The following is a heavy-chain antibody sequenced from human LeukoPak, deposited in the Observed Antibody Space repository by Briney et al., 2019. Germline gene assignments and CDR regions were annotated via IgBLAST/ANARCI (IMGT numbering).Heavy chain of an antibody. CDR2: IKQDGSEK. J-gene: IGHJ6*02. CDR3: STEPPWDV. CDR1: GFTFSNYW. V-gene: IGHV3-7*01. Sequence: GGSLRLSCAASGFTFSNYWMSWVRQAPGKGLEWVANIKQDGSEKYYVDSVTGRFTISRDNAKNSLYLEMNSLGAEDTAVYYCSTEPPWDVWGQGTTVTVSS.